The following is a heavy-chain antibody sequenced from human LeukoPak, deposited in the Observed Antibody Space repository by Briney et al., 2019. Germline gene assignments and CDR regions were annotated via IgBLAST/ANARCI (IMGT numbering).Heavy chain of an antibody. J-gene: IGHJ5*02. D-gene: IGHD4-17*01. Sequence: GGSLRLSCAASGFTFSPYSMNWIRQAPGKGLEWVSYITGSSNRIHYADSVRGRFTISRDNSKNTLYLQMNSLRAEDTAVYYCARADYGNWFDPWGQGTLVTVSS. V-gene: IGHV3-48*01. CDR1: GFTFSPYS. CDR3: ARADYGNWFDP. CDR2: ITGSSNRI.